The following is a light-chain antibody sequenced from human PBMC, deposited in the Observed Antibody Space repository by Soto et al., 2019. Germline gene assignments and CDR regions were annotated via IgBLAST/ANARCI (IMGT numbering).Light chain of an antibody. CDR1: HYISTN. CDR3: QQSYSTPPDT. V-gene: IGKV1-39*01. CDR2: AAS. J-gene: IGKJ2*01. Sequence: DIQMTQSPSSLSASVGARLTISCRASHYISTNLNWYQKKPGKAPKLLIHAASSSHSGVPSRFSGSGSGTDFTLTIDSLQPEDFATYYCQQSYSTPPDTFGQGTKLEIQ.